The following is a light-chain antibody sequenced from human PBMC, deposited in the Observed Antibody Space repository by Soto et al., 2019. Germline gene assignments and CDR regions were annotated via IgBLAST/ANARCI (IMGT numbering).Light chain of an antibody. V-gene: IGKV1-5*01. CDR1: QSISSW. J-gene: IGKJ1*01. CDR3: QQYSNYWT. CDR2: DAS. Sequence: DIQMTQSPSTLSASVGDRVTITCRASQSISSWLAWYQQKPGKAPKVLIYDASSLQSGVPSRFSGSGSGTEFTLTISSLQPDDFATYYCQQYSNYWTFGQGTKVEIK.